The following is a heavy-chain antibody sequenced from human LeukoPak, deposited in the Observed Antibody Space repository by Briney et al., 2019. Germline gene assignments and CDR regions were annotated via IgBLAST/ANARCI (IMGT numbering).Heavy chain of an antibody. J-gene: IGHJ4*02. CDR1: GGSINSYY. CDR2: IYYSGST. D-gene: IGHD6-19*01. V-gene: IGHV4-59*08. Sequence: SETLSLTCTVSGGSINSYYWSWIRQPPGKGLEWIGYIYYSGSTNYNPSLKSRVTISVDTSKNQFSLNLTSVTAADTAVYYCARHQDSSSGWYYSDYWGQGTLVTVSS. CDR3: ARHQDSSSGWYYSDY.